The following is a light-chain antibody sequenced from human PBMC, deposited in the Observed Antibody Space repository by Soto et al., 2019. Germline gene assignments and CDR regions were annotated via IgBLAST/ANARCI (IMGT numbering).Light chain of an antibody. J-gene: IGLJ1*01. Sequence: QSALTQPRSVSGSPGQSVTISCTGASSDVGGYNFVSWYQQHPGKAPKLMIYDVSKRPSGVPYRFSGSKSGNTASLTISGLRAEDESDYYCCSYAGSYTYGFGAGTKVTVL. CDR3: CSYAGSYTYG. CDR2: DVS. V-gene: IGLV2-11*01. CDR1: SSDVGGYNF.